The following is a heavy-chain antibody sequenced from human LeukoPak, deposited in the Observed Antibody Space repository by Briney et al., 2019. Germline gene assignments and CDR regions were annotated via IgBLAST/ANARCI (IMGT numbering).Heavy chain of an antibody. D-gene: IGHD3-3*01. V-gene: IGHV1-2*02. CDR2: INPNSGGT. J-gene: IGHJ4*02. CDR1: GYTFTVYY. Sequence: GASVKVSCKASGYTFTVYYMHWVRQAPGQGLEWMGWINPNSGGTNYAQKFQGRVTMTRDTSISTAYMELSRLRSDDTAVSYCARESLVLEWLNDYWGQGTLVTVSS. CDR3: ARESLVLEWLNDY.